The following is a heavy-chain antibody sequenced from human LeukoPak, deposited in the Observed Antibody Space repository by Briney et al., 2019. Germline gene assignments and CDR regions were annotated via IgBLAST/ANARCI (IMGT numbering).Heavy chain of an antibody. CDR1: GYSISSGYY. CDR3: ARDGATYYDFWSGSILSL. Sequence: PSETLSLPYAVSGYSISSGYYWGWIRQPPGKGLEWIGSIYHSGSTYYNPSLKSRVTISVDTSKNQFSLKLSSVTAADTAVYYCARDGATYYDFWSGSILSLWGQGTLVSVSS. D-gene: IGHD3-3*01. J-gene: IGHJ4*02. CDR2: IYHSGST. V-gene: IGHV4-38-2*02.